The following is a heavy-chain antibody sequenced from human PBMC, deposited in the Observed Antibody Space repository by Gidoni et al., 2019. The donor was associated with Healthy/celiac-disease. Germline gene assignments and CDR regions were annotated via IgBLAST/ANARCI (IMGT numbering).Heavy chain of an antibody. CDR3: ARGTVGEYDYVWGSYREEYFQH. V-gene: IGHV3-21*01. CDR2: ISSSSSYI. J-gene: IGHJ1*01. Sequence: EVQLVESGGGLVKPGGSLRLSCAASGFTFSSYSMNWVRQAPGKGLEWVSSISSSSSYIYYADSVKGRFTISRDNAKNSLYLQMNSLRAEDTAVYYCARGTVGEYDYVWGSYREEYFQHWGPGHPGHRLL. CDR1: GFTFSSYS. D-gene: IGHD3-16*02.